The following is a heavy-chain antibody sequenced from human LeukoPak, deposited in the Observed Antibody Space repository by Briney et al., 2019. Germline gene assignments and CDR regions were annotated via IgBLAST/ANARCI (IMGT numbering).Heavy chain of an antibody. D-gene: IGHD3-22*01. V-gene: IGHV4-4*07. CDR3: ARDTYYYDSSGYNDAFDI. J-gene: IGHJ3*02. Sequence: SETLSLTCTVSGGSISGYYWSWIRQPAGKGLEWIGRIYTSGSTNYNPSLKSRVTMSVDTSKNQFSLKLSSVTAADTAVYYCARDTYYYDSSGYNDAFDIWGQGTMVTVSS. CDR2: IYTSGST. CDR1: GGSISGYY.